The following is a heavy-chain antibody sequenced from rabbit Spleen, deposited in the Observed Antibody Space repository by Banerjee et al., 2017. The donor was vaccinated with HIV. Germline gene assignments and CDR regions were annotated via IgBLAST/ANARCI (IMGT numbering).Heavy chain of an antibody. CDR1: GVSFSGSSY. Sequence: QSLEESGGDLVKPGASLTLTCIASGVSFSGSSYMCWVRQAPGKGLEWIACIEAGSSGFTYFASWAKGRFTISKTSSTTVTLQMTSLTAADTATYFCARDLVVVIGWNFNLWGPGTLVTVS. J-gene: IGHJ4*01. V-gene: IGHV1S40*01. D-gene: IGHD8-1*01. CDR3: ARDLVVVIGWNFNL. CDR2: IEAGSSGFT.